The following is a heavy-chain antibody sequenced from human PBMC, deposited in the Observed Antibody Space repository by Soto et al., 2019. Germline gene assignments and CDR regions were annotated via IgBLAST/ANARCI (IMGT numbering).Heavy chain of an antibody. V-gene: IGHV1-69*06. Sequence: QVYLVQSGAEVKKPGSSVKISCKASGGIFSSNTINWVRQAAGQGLEWMGGIIPLFGTANYAEKFQGRVTITADKSTKTEYMELTSLRSEDTAGYYCASKAACGGDCYAFDSWGQRPRVTVSS. D-gene: IGHD2-21*02. CDR3: ASKAACGGDCYAFDS. CDR2: IIPLFGTA. CDR1: GGIFSSNT. J-gene: IGHJ4*02.